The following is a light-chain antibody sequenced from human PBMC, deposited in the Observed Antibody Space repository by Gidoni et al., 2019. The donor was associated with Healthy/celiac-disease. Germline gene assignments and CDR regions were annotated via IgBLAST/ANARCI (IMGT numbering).Light chain of an antibody. V-gene: IGKV3-15*01. CDR3: QQYNNWPPVT. CDR2: GAS. Sequence: EIVITPSPATLSVSPGERATLSRRASQSVSSNLAWYQQKPGQAPRLLIYGASPRATGLPARFSGSGSGTEFTLTISSLQSEDFAVYYCQQYNNWPPVTFGQGTKVEIK. J-gene: IGKJ1*01. CDR1: QSVSSN.